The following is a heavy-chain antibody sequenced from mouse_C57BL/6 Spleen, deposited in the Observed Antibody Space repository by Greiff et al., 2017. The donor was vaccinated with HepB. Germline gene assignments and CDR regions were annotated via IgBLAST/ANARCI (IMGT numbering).Heavy chain of an antibody. J-gene: IGHJ2*01. D-gene: IGHD1-1*01. CDR2: FYPGSGSI. Sequence: QVQLQQSGAELVKPGASVKLSCKASGYTFTEYTIHWVKQRSGQGLEWIGWFYPGSGSIKYNEKFKDKATLTADKSSSTVYMELSRLTSEDSAFYFCARHEDSYYGSSPCYFDYWGQGTTLTVSS. CDR3: ARHEDSYYGSSPCYFDY. CDR1: GYTFTEYT. V-gene: IGHV1-62-2*01.